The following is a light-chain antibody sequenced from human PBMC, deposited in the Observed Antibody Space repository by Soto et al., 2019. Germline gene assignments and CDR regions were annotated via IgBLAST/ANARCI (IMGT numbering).Light chain of an antibody. J-gene: IGKJ1*01. CDR3: QQHNSSPGT. Sequence: DIEMTQSPSTLSPSVGDRVTITCRASQSISDWLSWFQQKPCKAPQVLLYDASTLESGVPSEFIGSRSGTEFTLPISSRQPEDSATYYCQQHNSSPGTFGQGTRVEIK. CDR1: QSISDW. V-gene: IGKV1-5*01. CDR2: DAS.